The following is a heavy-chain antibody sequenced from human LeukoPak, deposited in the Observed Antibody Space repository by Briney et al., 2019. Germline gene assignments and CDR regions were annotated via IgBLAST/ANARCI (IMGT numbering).Heavy chain of an antibody. D-gene: IGHD4-17*01. CDR3: AKDRSSTVTDSSRYYGMDV. CDR2: LNNNGGSI. CDR1: GFTFSNYG. J-gene: IGHJ6*02. Sequence: GGSLRLSCTASGFTFSNYGMSWVRQAPGKGLEWVSGLNNNGGSIYYADSVEGRFTISRDNSKNTLYLQMNSLRAEDTARYYCAKDRSSTVTDSSRYYGMDVWGQGTTVTVSS. V-gene: IGHV3-23*01.